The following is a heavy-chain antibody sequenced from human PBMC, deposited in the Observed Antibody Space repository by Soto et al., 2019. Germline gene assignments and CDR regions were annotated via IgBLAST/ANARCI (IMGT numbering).Heavy chain of an antibody. CDR1: GFSLSTSGVG. Sequence: QITLKESGPTLVKPTQTLTLTCTFSGFSLSTSGVGVGWIRQPPGKALEWLALIYWDDDKRYNPSLENRLTVNKDTSKNQVVLTMTNVDPVDTATYYCAHRMDPTTTMTWSTFDVWGQGTMVTVSS. V-gene: IGHV2-5*02. CDR2: IYWDDDK. CDR3: AHRMDPTTTMTWSTFDV. J-gene: IGHJ3*01. D-gene: IGHD4-17*01.